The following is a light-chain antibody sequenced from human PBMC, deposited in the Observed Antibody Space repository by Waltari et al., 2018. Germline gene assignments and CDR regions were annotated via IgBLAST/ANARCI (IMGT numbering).Light chain of an antibody. CDR1: SSNIGDNY. CDR3: GTWDRSLNGGV. J-gene: IGLJ3*02. V-gene: IGLV1-51*01. Sequence: QSVLTQPPSASAAPGQRVTISCFGSSSNIGDNYVSWYQQLPGTAPKLPIFDNGKRPSGIPDRFSGSRSGTSATLGITGLQTGDEADYYCGTWDRSLNGGVFGGGTKLTVL. CDR2: DNG.